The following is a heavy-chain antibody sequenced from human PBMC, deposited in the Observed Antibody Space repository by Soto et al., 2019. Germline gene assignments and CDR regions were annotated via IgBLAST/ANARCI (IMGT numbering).Heavy chain of an antibody. CDR2: ISAYNGKT. Sequence: QVQLVQSGGEVKKPGASVKLSCTASGYTFTSYGISWVRQAPGQGLEWMGWISAYNGKTNYAQNFQGRVTMTTDTSTRTASMDLRSLRSDDTAVYYCARGGDVDDYHCMDVWGQVTTGTVSS. D-gene: IGHD5-12*01. V-gene: IGHV1-18*01. J-gene: IGHJ6*02. CDR3: ARGGDVDDYHCMDV. CDR1: GYTFTSYG.